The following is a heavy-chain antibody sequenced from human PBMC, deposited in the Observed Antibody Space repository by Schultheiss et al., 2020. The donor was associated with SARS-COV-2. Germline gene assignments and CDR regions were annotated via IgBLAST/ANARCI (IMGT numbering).Heavy chain of an antibody. Sequence: SQTLSLTCTVSGGSISSYYWSWIRQPPGKGLEWIGEINHSGSTNYNPSLKSRVTISVDTSKNQFSLKLSSVTAADTAVYYCARHLREVTSENWFDPWGQGTLVTVSS. V-gene: IGHV4-34*01. D-gene: IGHD2-21*02. J-gene: IGHJ5*02. CDR2: INHSGST. CDR3: ARHLREVTSENWFDP. CDR1: GGSISSYY.